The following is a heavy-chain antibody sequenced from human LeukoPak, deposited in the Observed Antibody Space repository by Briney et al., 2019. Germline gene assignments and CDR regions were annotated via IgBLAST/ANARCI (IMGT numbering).Heavy chain of an antibody. D-gene: IGHD4-17*01. CDR1: GFTFSSYW. CDR2: INSDGSST. J-gene: IGHJ4*02. CDR3: ARDPKDGDYTDY. V-gene: IGHV3-74*01. Sequence: GGSLRLSCAASGFTFSSYWMHWVRQAPGKGLVWVSRINSDGSSTSYADSVKGRFTISRDNAKNTLYLQMNGLRAEDTAVYYCARDPKDGDYTDYWGQGTLVTVSS.